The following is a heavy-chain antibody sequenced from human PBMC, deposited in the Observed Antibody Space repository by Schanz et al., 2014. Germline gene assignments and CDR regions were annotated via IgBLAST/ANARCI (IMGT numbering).Heavy chain of an antibody. CDR2: ISYDGSNK. V-gene: IGHV3-30*04. CDR3: ARDLARYYYGSGXXY. Sequence: QVQLVESGGGVVQPGRSLRLSCAASGFTFSSYAMHWVRQAPGKGLEWVAVISYDGSNKYYADSVKGRFTISRDNSKXXLYLQMNSLRAEXXXXXXCARDLARYYYGSGXXYWGQGTLVTVSS. CDR1: GFTFSSYA. D-gene: IGHD3-10*01. J-gene: IGHJ4*02.